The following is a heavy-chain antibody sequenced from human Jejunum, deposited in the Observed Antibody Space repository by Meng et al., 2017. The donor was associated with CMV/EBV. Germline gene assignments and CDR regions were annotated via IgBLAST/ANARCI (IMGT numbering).Heavy chain of an antibody. D-gene: IGHD2-8*01. V-gene: IGHV2-5*02. CDR1: GFSLTSCLG. Sequence: ISLKESRPTVVKPTPTLTCTCTFCGFSLTSCLGVARIRQPPGTALEWLALVYWDDDKRYSPSLKSRVTITKDTSKNQVVLTMTDMDPVDTATYYCAHCQSYEWYYFAYWGQGTLVTVSS. CDR2: VYWDDDK. J-gene: IGHJ4*02. CDR3: AHCQSYEWYYFAY.